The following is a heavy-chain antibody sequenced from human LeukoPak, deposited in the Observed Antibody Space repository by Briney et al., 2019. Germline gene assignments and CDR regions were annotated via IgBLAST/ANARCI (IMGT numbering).Heavy chain of an antibody. J-gene: IGHJ6*02. CDR1: GFTFSSYW. Sequence: GGSLRLSCAASGFTFSSYWMHWVRQAPGKGLVWVSRINSDGSSTSCADSVKGRFTISRDNAKNTLYLQMNSLRAEDTAVYYCARVTGLYYYGMDVWGQGTTVTVSS. CDR2: INSDGSST. CDR3: ARVTGLYYYGMDV. V-gene: IGHV3-74*01. D-gene: IGHD1-20*01.